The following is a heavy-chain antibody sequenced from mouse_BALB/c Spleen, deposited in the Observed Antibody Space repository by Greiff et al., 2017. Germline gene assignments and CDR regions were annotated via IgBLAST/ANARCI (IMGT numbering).Heavy chain of an antibody. CDR2: ISTYYGNT. J-gene: IGHJ2*01. CDR3: ARGGDFHYFDY. Sequence: QVHVKQSGAELVKPGASVKLSCTASGFNIKDTYMHWVKQSHAKSLEWIGVISTYYGNTNYNQKFKGKATMTVDKSSSTAYMELARLTSEDSAVYYCARGGDFHYFDYWGQGTTLTVSS. V-gene: IGHV1S137*01. CDR1: GFNIKDTY.